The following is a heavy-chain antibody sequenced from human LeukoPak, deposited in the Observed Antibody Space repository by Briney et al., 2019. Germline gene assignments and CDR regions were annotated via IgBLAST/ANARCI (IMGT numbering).Heavy chain of an antibody. CDR1: GGSISSGDYY. D-gene: IGHD6-19*01. CDR2: IYYSGST. V-gene: IGHV4-30-4*01. J-gene: IGHJ4*02. Sequence: PSETLSLTCTVSGGSISSGDYYWSWIRQPPGKGLEWIGYIYYSGSTYYNPSPKSRVTISVDTSKNQFSLKLSSVTAADTAVYYCARARYSSGWPFDYWGQGTLVTVSS. CDR3: ARARYSSGWPFDY.